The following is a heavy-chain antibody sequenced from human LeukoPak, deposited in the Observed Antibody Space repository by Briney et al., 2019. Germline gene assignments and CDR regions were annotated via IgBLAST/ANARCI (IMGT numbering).Heavy chain of an antibody. V-gene: IGHV3-30-3*01. D-gene: IGHD1-26*01. J-gene: IGHJ4*02. CDR1: GFTFSSYA. Sequence: GKSLRLFCGASGFTFSSYAIHWVRQAPGKGLEWVAVISYDGSNKYYADSVKGRFTISRDNSKNTLYLQMNSLRAEDTAVYYCAEGYSGSYYYFDYWGQGPLVTVSS. CDR2: ISYDGSNK. CDR3: AEGYSGSYYYFDY.